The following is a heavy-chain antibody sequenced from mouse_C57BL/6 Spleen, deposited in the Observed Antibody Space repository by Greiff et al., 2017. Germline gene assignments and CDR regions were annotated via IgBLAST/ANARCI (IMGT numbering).Heavy chain of an antibody. CDR3: TTPNNITTVVARCDY. J-gene: IGHJ2*01. CDR1: GFNIKDYY. D-gene: IGHD1-1*01. V-gene: IGHV14-1*01. CDR2: IEPEDGDN. Sequence: EVQLQQSGAELVRPGASVKLSCTASGFNIKDYYMHWVKQRPEQGLEWIGRIEPEDGDNESAPKLQGKVTMTADTSSNTAYLQLSSLTSEDTAVYYCTTPNNITTVVARCDYWGQGTTLTVSS.